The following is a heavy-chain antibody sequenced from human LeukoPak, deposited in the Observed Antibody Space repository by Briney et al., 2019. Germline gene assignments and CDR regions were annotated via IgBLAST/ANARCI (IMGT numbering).Heavy chain of an antibody. Sequence: SETLSLTCAVYGGSFSGYYWSWIRQPPGKGLEWIAEINHNGSTNNNPSLKSRVTISVDTSKNQFSLKLSSVPAADTAVYYGARGSTCPPIVVVPAAEGGVYGMDVWGQGTTVTVSS. CDR2: INHNGST. D-gene: IGHD2-2*01. CDR1: GGSFSGYY. V-gene: IGHV4-34*01. CDR3: ARGSTCPPIVVVPAAEGGVYGMDV. J-gene: IGHJ6*02.